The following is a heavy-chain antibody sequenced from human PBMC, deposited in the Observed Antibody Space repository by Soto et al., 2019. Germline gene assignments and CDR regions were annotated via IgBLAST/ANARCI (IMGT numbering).Heavy chain of an antibody. CDR2: ISWNSGSI. CDR3: AKDGEILGYSSSSTRFDY. CDR1: GFTFDDYA. D-gene: IGHD6-6*01. Sequence: EVQLVESGGGLVQPGRSLRLSCAASGFTFDDYAMHWVRQAPGKGLEWVSGISWNSGSIGYADSVKGRFTISRDNAKNSLYLQMNSLRAEDTALYYCAKDGEILGYSSSSTRFDYWGQGTLVTVSS. V-gene: IGHV3-9*01. J-gene: IGHJ4*02.